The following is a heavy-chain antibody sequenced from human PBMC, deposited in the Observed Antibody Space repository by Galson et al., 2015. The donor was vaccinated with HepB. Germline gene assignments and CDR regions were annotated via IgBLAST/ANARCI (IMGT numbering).Heavy chain of an antibody. CDR1: GYTFTSYG. D-gene: IGHD6-19*01. CDR3: ARVPFVAGPGNWFDP. V-gene: IGHV1-18*04. J-gene: IGHJ5*02. CDR2: ISAYNGNT. Sequence: SVKVSCKASGYTFTSYGISWVRQAPGQGLEWMGWISAYNGNTNYAQKLQGRVTMTTDTSTSTAYMELRSLRSDDTAVYYCARVPFVAGPGNWFDPWGQGTLVTVSS.